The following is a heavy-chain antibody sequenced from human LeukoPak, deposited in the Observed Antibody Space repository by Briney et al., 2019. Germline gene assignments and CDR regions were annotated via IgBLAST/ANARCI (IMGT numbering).Heavy chain of an antibody. CDR2: ISNSGGTT. D-gene: IGHD5-18*01. CDR3: AKAPANYVDTAMGTFDY. CDR1: GFTFSSYA. J-gene: IGHJ4*02. V-gene: IGHV3-23*01. Sequence: GGSLRLSCAASGFTFSSYAMSWVRQAPGKGLEWVSTISNSGGTTYYADSVKGRFTISRDNSKNTLYLQMNSLRAEDTAVYYCAKAPANYVDTAMGTFDYWGQGTLVTVSS.